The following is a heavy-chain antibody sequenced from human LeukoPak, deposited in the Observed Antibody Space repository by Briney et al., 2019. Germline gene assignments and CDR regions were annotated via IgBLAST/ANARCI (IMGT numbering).Heavy chain of an antibody. J-gene: IGHJ4*02. CDR3: ARGTMTTVTYYFDY. V-gene: IGHV4-34*01. CDR2: INHSGST. CDR1: GGSFSGYY. D-gene: IGHD4-17*01. Sequence: SETLSLTCAVYGGSFSGYYWSWIRQPPGNGLEWIGEINHSGSTNYNPSLKSRVTISVDTSKNQFSLKLSSVTAADTAVYYCARGTMTTVTYYFDYWGQGTLVTVSS.